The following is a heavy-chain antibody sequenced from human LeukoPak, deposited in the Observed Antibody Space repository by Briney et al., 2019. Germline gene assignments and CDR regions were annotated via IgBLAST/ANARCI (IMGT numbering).Heavy chain of an antibody. CDR3: ARDDIVVVPAARYYYYYGMDV. Sequence: GGSLRLSCAASGFTVSSNYMSWVRQAPGKGLEWVSVIYSGGSTYYADSVKGRFTISRDNSKNTLYLQMNSLRAEDTAVYYCARDDIVVVPAARYYYYYGMDVWGQGTTVTVSS. V-gene: IGHV3-66*01. CDR1: GFTVSSNY. D-gene: IGHD2-2*01. CDR2: IYSGGST. J-gene: IGHJ6*02.